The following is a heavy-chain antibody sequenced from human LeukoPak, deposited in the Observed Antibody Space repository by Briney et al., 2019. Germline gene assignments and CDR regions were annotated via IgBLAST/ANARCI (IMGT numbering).Heavy chain of an antibody. V-gene: IGHV1-2*02. CDR3: ARGSGGSGSYTHFDY. CDR1: GYTFTSYD. J-gene: IGHJ4*02. CDR2: INPISGGT. D-gene: IGHD3-10*01. Sequence: ASVKVSCKASGYTFTSYDINWVRQATGQGLEWMGWINPISGGTNYAQKFQGRVTMTRDTSISTAYMELSRLRSDDTAVYYCARGSGGSGSYTHFDYWGQGTLVTVSS.